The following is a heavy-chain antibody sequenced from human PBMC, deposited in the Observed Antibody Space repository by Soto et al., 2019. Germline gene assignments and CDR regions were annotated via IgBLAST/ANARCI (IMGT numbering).Heavy chain of an antibody. D-gene: IGHD2-2*01. CDR2: INPGDGAT. CDR1: GYTFIDYF. CDR3: ARAVYAFGEDGVTNLDS. J-gene: IGHJ4*02. Sequence: QGQLVQSGADVGKPGASMKISSAASGYTFIDYFINWVRQVPGQGLEWMGLINPGDGATRYAQKFQGRLYQTTETSTTTVYMDLSSLRSGDTVVYYCARAVYAFGEDGVTNLDSWGQGTVVTVSS. V-gene: IGHV1-46*01.